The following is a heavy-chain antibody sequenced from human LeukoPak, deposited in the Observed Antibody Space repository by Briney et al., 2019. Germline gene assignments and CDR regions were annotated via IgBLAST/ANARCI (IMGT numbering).Heavy chain of an antibody. CDR1: GFTFNSYD. CDR2: IASSGLTV. J-gene: IGHJ4*02. CDR3: ARSARDSEYTNMDS. Sequence: PGGSLRLSCAASGFTFNSYDMNWVRQAPGKGLEWVSYIASSGLTVYYADSVKGRFTISRDNAKNSLYLQMNSLRVEDTAVYYCARSARDSEYTNMDSWGQGTLVTVSS. V-gene: IGHV3-48*03. D-gene: IGHD5-18*01.